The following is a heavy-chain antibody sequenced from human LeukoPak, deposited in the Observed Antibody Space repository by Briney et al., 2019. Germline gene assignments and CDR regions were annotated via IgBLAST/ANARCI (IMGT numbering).Heavy chain of an antibody. CDR2: FNPSGGST. CDR3: ARVRDGYNDAFDI. CDR1: GYIFTSYN. D-gene: IGHD5-24*01. Sequence: ASVKVSCKASGYIFTSYNMNWVRQAPGQGLEWMGVFNPSGGSTSYAQKLQGRLTMTRDTSTSTVYMELSSLRSEDTAVYYCARVRDGYNDAFDIWGQGTMVTVSS. V-gene: IGHV1-46*04. J-gene: IGHJ3*02.